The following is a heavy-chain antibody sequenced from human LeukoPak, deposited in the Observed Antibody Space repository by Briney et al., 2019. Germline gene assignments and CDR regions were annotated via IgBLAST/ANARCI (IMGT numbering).Heavy chain of an antibody. V-gene: IGHV1-18*01. CDR3: ARDFNPDIVVVVEDHYYYYYGMDV. D-gene: IGHD2-15*01. J-gene: IGHJ6*02. CDR1: GYTFTSYG. CDR2: ISAYNGNT. Sequence: ASVKVSCKASGYTFTSYGISWVRQAPGQGLEWMGWISAYNGNTNYAQKLQGRVTMTTDTSTSTAYMELRSLRSDDTAMYYCARDFNPDIVVVVEDHYYYYYGMDVWGQGTTVTVSS.